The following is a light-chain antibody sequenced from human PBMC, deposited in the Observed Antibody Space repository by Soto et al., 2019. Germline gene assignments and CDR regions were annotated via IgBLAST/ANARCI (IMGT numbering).Light chain of an antibody. CDR1: NSDVGGYNY. CDR3: TSYTSSSTLV. J-gene: IGLJ1*01. Sequence: QSALTQPASVSGSPGQSITISCTGTNSDVGGYNYVSWYQQHPGKAPKLVIYEVSNRPSGVSNRFSASKSGNTASLTISWLQAEDEADYYCTSYTSSSTLVFGAGTKLTVL. CDR2: EVS. V-gene: IGLV2-14*01.